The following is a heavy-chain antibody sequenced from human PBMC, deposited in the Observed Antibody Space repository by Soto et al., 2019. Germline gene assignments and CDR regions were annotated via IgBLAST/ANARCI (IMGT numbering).Heavy chain of an antibody. CDR2: IDPSDSYT. J-gene: IGHJ6*02. V-gene: IGHV5-10-1*01. D-gene: IGHD2-15*01. CDR3: ARYPFAAPDGICDCSNVMAF. CDR1: W. Sequence: WSRRVRQKEGKCLEWMGRIDPSDSYTNSSPSFQGHVTISADKSISTAYLQWSSLKASDTAMYYCARYPFAAPDGICDCSNVMAFLVQGTTDTGTS.